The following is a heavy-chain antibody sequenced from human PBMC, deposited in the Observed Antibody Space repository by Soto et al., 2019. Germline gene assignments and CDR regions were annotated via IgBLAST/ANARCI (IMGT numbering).Heavy chain of an antibody. CDR3: ARVGIGDYAFDI. J-gene: IGHJ3*02. D-gene: IGHD4-17*01. CDR2: ISAYNGNT. V-gene: IGHV1-18*01. CDR1: GFTLTSYG. Sequence: ASVNVSCKASGFTLTSYGISWVRQAPGQGLEWMGWISAYNGNTNYAQKLQGRVTMTTDTSTSTAYMELRSLRSDDTAVSYCARVGIGDYAFDIWGQGTMVTVSS.